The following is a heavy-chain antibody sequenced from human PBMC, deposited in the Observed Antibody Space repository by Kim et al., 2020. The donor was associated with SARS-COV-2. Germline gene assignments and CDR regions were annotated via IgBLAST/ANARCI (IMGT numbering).Heavy chain of an antibody. D-gene: IGHD6-13*01. Sequence: KGRFTISRDNSKNTLYLQMNSLRAEDTAVYYCAKGFIAAAEGWGYYFDYWGQGTLVTVSS. V-gene: IGHV3-23*01. J-gene: IGHJ4*02. CDR3: AKGFIAAAEGWGYYFDY.